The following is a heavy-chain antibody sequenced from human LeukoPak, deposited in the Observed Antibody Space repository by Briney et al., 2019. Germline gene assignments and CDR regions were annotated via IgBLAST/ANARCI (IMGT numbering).Heavy chain of an antibody. CDR3: RAATRYLDYYYDY. CDR2: ISSDGTNK. V-gene: IGHV3-30*03. J-gene: IGHJ4*02. D-gene: IGHD3-22*01. CDR1: RFTFSIFG. Sequence: AGSLRLSCAASRFTFSIFGMHWVRQAPGKGLEWIAVISSDGTNKYYADSVRGRFTISRDNSKDTLYLQMSSLRIEDTAIYYCRAATRYLDYYYDYWGQGTLVTVSS.